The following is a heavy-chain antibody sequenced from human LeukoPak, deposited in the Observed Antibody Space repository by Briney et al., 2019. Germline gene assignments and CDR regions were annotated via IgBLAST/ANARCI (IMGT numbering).Heavy chain of an antibody. D-gene: IGHD3-3*01. CDR3: ARDVEEYYDFWSGYIR. Sequence: GGSLRLSCAASGFTFSSYAMHWVRQAPGKGLEWVAVISYDGSNKYYADSVKGRFTISRDNSKNTLYLQMNSLRAEDTAVYYCARDVEEYYDFWSGYIRWGQGTLVTVSS. CDR2: ISYDGSNK. J-gene: IGHJ4*02. V-gene: IGHV3-30-3*01. CDR1: GFTFSSYA.